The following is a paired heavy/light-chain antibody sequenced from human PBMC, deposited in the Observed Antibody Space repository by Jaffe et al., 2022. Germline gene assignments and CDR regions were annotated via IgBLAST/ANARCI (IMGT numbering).Light chain of an antibody. CDR1: SSDVGGYKY. CDR3: CSYAGSYIWV. J-gene: IGLJ1*01. Sequence: QSALTQPRSVSGSPGQSVTISCTGTSSDVGGYKYVSWYQQHPGKVPKLMIYDVSKRPSGVPDRFSGSKSGNTASLTISGLQAEDEADYYCCSYAGSYIWVFGTGTEVTVL. V-gene: IGLV2-11*01. CDR2: DVS.
Heavy chain of an antibody. J-gene: IGHJ4*02. V-gene: IGHV3-74*01. CDR2: ISSDGGGT. D-gene: IGHD4-17*01. CDR1: GFTFSTYW. CDR3: ARVLSVTTSLGVDY. Sequence: EVQLVESGGRLVQPGGSLRLSCAASGFTFSTYWMHWVRQAPGKGLVWVSRISSDGGGTSYADSVKGRFTISRDNAKNTLYLEMNSLRDEDTAVYYCARVLSVTTSLGVDYWGQGSLVTVSS.